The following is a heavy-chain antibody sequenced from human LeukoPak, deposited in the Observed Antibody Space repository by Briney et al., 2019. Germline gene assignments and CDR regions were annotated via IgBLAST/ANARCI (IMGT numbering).Heavy chain of an antibody. CDR1: GYTFTGYY. CDR2: INPNSGGT. CDR3: ANSIAAAGTGLPYYYYGMDV. D-gene: IGHD6-13*01. J-gene: IGHJ6*02. Sequence: ASMKVSRKASGYTFTGYYMHWVRLAPGQGLEWMGLINPNSGGTNYAQKFQGRVTMTRDTSISTAYMELSRLSSDDTAVYYCANSIAAAGTGLPYYYYGMDVWGQGTTVTVSS. V-gene: IGHV1-2*02.